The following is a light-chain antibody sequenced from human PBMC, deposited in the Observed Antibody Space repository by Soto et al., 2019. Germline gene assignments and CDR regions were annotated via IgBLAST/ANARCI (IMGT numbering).Light chain of an antibody. Sequence: IQLTQSPSSLSASVGDRVTITCRASQGISSYLAWYQQKPGEAPKLLIYAASTLQSGVPSRFSGSGSGTDFTLSIHSLQPEDFATYYCQQANSFPRTFGPGTKVDIK. CDR2: AAS. J-gene: IGKJ3*01. V-gene: IGKV1-9*01. CDR3: QQANSFPRT. CDR1: QGISSY.